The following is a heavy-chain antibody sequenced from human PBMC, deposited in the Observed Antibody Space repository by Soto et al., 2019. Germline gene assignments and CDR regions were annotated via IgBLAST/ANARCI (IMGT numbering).Heavy chain of an antibody. D-gene: IGHD2-2*02. Sequence: PSETLSLTFTVPGGAISRSTYSGGWIRQPPGKGLAWLGGIYYSGSTYYRPSLKSRVTISVDTSKNQISLKLSSVTAADTAVYYCARQVPAAIRLGWFDPWGQGTLVTVSS. CDR1: GGAISRSTYS. V-gene: IGHV4-39*01. J-gene: IGHJ5*02. CDR3: ARQVPAAIRLGWFDP. CDR2: IYYSGST.